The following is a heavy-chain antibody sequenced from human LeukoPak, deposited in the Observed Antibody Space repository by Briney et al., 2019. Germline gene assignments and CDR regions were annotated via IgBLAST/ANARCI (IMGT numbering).Heavy chain of an antibody. CDR1: GGSFSGYY. J-gene: IGHJ5*02. CDR2: INHSGST. CDR3: ARGDCSSTSCYWTYNWFDP. Sequence: SETLSLTCAVYGGSFSGYYWSWIRQPPGKGLEWTGEINHSGSTNYNPSLKSRVTISVDTSKNQFSLKLSSVTAADTAVYYCARGDCSSTSCYWTYNWFDPWGQGTLVTVSS. V-gene: IGHV4-34*01. D-gene: IGHD2-2*01.